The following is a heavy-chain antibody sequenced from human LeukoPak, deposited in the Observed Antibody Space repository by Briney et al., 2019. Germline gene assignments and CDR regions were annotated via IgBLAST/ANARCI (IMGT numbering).Heavy chain of an antibody. CDR1: GGSFSGYY. V-gene: IGHV4-34*01. D-gene: IGHD1-26*01. J-gene: IGHJ4*02. CDR2: VHHSGAT. CDR3: TRESGAFSPFGF. Sequence: PSETLSLTCAVYGGSFSGYYWSWIRQPPGKGLEWIGEVHHSGATNYNPSLESRVSMSIDKSKNHLSLEVTSVTAADTAMYFCTRESGAFSPFGFWGLGTLVTVSS.